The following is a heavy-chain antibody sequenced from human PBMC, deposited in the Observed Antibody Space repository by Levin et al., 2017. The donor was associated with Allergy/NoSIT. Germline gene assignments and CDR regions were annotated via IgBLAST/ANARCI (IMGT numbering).Heavy chain of an antibody. D-gene: IGHD7-27*01. CDR3: ARGLGIAYFDY. CDR2: VYSSGTT. J-gene: IGHJ4*02. CDR1: GGSMHNYY. V-gene: IGHV4-59*01. Sequence: SETLSLTCTVSGGSMHNYYWIWIRQSPGKGLEWIGYVYSSGTTKYNPSLNSRVTISVDTSKNQFSLQVNSVTAADTAVYYCARGLGIAYFDYWSPGSLVTVSS.